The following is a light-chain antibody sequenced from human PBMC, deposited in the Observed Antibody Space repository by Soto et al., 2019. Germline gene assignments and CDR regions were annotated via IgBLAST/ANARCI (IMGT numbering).Light chain of an antibody. CDR3: QVWDSSGDHVGV. V-gene: IGLV3-21*01. CDR2: YDR. CDR1: NIGSQS. J-gene: IGLJ2*01. Sequence: SYELPQPPSVSVSPGQTATITCGGNNIGSQSVHWYQQKPGQAPVLVMFYDRVRPSGIPDRFSGSNSGNTATLTISRGEAGYEADYYCQVWDSSGDHVGVFGGGTKRPVL.